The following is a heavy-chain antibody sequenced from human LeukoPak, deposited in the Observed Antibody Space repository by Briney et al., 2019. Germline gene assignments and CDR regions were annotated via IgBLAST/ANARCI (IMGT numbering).Heavy chain of an antibody. CDR3: ARDNGGTGWVH. CDR2: IKQDGGEK. D-gene: IGHD6-19*01. V-gene: IGHV3-7*05. CDR1: GFTFNTFW. Sequence: AGGSLRLSCAASGFTFNTFWMSWVRQAPGKGPEWVANIKQDGGEKHYVDSVKGRFTISRDNVESSLYLQMSSLTAEDTAVYYCARDNGGTGWVHWGQGTLVTVSS. J-gene: IGHJ4*02.